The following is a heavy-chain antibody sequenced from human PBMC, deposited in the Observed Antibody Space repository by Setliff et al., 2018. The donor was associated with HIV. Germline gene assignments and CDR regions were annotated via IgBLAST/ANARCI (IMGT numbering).Heavy chain of an antibody. J-gene: IGHJ4*02. CDR3: ARDLNPYGGNVDY. CDR2: ISSSGSTI. Sequence: PGGSLRLSCAASGFTFSDYYMTWIRQAPGKGLEWVSHISSSGSTIYYADSGKGRFTISRDNAKSSLSLQMNSLRAEDTAVYYCARDLNPYGGNVDYWGQGTLVTVSS. CDR1: GFTFSDYY. V-gene: IGHV3-11*04. D-gene: IGHD2-15*01.